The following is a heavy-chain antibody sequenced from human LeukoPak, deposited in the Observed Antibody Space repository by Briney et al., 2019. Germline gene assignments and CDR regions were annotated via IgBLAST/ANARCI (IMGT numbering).Heavy chain of an antibody. CDR3: ARHYGP. CDR1: GVSIISYY. D-gene: IGHD3-10*01. V-gene: IGHV4-59*08. CDR2: IYHSGST. Sequence: SETLSLTCTVSGVSIISYYWSWIRQPPGKGLEWIGFIYHSGSTNYNPSLKSRVTISVDTSKNQFSLKLNSVTAADTAVYYCARHYGPWGQGTLVTVSS. J-gene: IGHJ5*02.